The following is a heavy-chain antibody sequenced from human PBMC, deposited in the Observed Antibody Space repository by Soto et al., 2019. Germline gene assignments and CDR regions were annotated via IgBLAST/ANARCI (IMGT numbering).Heavy chain of an antibody. CDR3: AKDVLRFLEWLAFYGMDV. CDR2: ISYDGSNK. V-gene: IGHV3-30*18. Sequence: QVQLVESGGGVVQPGRSPRLSCAASGFTFSSYRMHWVRQAPGKGLEWVAVISYDGSNKYYADSVKGRFTISRDNSKNTLYLQMNSLRAEDTAVYYCAKDVLRFLEWLAFYGMDVWGQGTTVTVSS. D-gene: IGHD3-3*01. CDR1: GFTFSSYR. J-gene: IGHJ6*02.